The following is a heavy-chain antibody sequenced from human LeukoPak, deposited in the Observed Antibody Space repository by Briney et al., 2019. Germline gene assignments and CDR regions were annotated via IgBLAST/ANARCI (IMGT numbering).Heavy chain of an antibody. D-gene: IGHD3-10*01. J-gene: IGHJ4*02. CDR2: IVVGSGNT. CDR3: AADFGVEFIGGFPY. CDR1: GFTFTSSA. V-gene: IGHV1-58*02. Sequence: GTSVKVSCKASGFTFTSSAMQWVRQARGQRIEWIGWIVVGSGNTNYAQKFQERVTITRDMSTSTAYMELSSLRSEDTAVYYCAADFGVEFIGGFPYWGQGTLVTVSS.